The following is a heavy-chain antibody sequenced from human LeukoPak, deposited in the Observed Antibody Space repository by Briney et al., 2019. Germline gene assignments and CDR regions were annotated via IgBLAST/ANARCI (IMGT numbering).Heavy chain of an antibody. D-gene: IGHD2-2*03. Sequence: GGSLRLSCAASGFSFSSFGMHWVRQAPGKGLEWVAFIRYDETNKFYADSVKGRFTISRDNSNHPLYLQMNSLRAEDSAVYHCAKSQRGYCSSTSCYGDYWGQGTLVTVSS. J-gene: IGHJ4*02. CDR1: GFSFSSFG. CDR3: AKSQRGYCSSTSCYGDY. V-gene: IGHV3-30*02. CDR2: IRYDETNK.